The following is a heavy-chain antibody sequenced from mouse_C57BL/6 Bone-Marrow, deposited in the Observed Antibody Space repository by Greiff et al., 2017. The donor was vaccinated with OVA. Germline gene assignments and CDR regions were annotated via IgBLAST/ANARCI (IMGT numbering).Heavy chain of an antibody. J-gene: IGHJ2*01. V-gene: IGHV1-18*01. D-gene: IGHD2-4*01. CDR2: INPNNGGT. Sequence: VQLKESGPELVKPGASVKIPCKASGYTFTDYNMDWVKQSHGKSLEWIGDINPNNGGTIYNQKFKGKATLTVDKSSSTAYMELRSLTSEDTAVYYCARSIWDDYDPYFDYWGQGTTLTVSS. CDR3: ARSIWDDYDPYFDY. CDR1: GYTFTDYN.